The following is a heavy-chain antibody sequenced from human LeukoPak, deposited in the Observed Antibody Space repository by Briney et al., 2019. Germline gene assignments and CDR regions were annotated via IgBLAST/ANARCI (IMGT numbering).Heavy chain of an antibody. CDR1: GYPISSGYY. Sequence: PSETLSLTCTVSGYPISSGYYWGWIRQPPGKGLEWIGSIYHSGRTFYNPSLKSRVTISVDTSKNQFSLKLSSVTAADTAVYYCARDQRGYSYGANYYYYYMDVWGKGTTVTVSS. CDR3: ARDQRGYSYGANYYYYYMDV. CDR2: IYHSGRT. D-gene: IGHD5-18*01. J-gene: IGHJ6*03. V-gene: IGHV4-38-2*02.